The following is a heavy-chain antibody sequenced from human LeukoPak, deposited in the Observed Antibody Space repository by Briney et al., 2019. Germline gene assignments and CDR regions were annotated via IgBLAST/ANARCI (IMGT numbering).Heavy chain of an antibody. CDR3: ARVTPTTAEGETFDY. CDR2: IIPILGIA. J-gene: IGHJ4*02. Sequence: SVKVSCKASGGTFSSYAISWVRQAPGQGLEWMGRIIPILGIANYAQKFQGRVTITADKSTSTAYMELSSLRSEDTAVYYCARVTPTTAEGETFDYWGQGTLVTVSS. V-gene: IGHV1-69*04. CDR1: GGTFSSYA. D-gene: IGHD4-11*01.